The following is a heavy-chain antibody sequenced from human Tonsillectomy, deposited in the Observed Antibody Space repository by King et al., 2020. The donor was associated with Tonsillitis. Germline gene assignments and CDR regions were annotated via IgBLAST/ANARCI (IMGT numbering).Heavy chain of an antibody. CDR1: GYSFSTYW. CDR2: IYPSDSDT. CDR3: ARLEGDTYSGVDY. J-gene: IGHJ4*02. D-gene: IGHD2-21*01. V-gene: IGHV5-51*01. Sequence: VQLVESGAEVKKPGESLKISCKGSGYSFSTYWIGWVRQMPGKGLEWMGIIYPSDSDTRYSPSFQGQVTISADKSFSTAYLQWCSLKASDTAMYYCARLEGDTYSGVDYWGQGTLVTVSS.